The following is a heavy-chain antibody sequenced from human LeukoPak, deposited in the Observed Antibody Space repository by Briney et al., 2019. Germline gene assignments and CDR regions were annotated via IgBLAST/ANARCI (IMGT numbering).Heavy chain of an antibody. CDR1: GGPIRSSSYY. V-gene: IGHV4-39*01. D-gene: IGHD6-19*01. Sequence: SETLSLTCTASGGPIRSSSYYWGWIRQPPGKGLEWIGSIYYSRSPYYNPSLKSRVTISVDTSKNQFSLKLSSVTAADTAVYYCVRLIRRSAVAATFAYWGQGTLVTVSS. J-gene: IGHJ4*02. CDR2: IYYSRSP. CDR3: VRLIRRSAVAATFAY.